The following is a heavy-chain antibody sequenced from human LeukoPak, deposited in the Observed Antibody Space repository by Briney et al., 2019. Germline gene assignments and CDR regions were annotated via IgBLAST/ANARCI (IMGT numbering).Heavy chain of an antibody. CDR1: GYSISSGYY. CDR2: IYHSGNT. Sequence: PSETLSLTCAVSGYSISSGYYWGWIRQPPGKGLEWIGSIYHSGNTYYNPSLKSRVTISVDTSKNQFSLKLSSVTAADTAVYYCARDVLAAAGNWGQGTLVTVSS. J-gene: IGHJ4*02. CDR3: ARDVLAAAGN. D-gene: IGHD6-13*01. V-gene: IGHV4-38-2*02.